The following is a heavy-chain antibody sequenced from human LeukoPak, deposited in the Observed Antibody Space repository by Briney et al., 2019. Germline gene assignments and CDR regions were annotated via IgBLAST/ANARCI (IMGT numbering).Heavy chain of an antibody. V-gene: IGHV4-59*08. CDR1: GGSISSYY. CDR2: IYYSGST. D-gene: IGHD3-10*01. CDR3: ARRRLLWFGELYGMDV. Sequence: SETLSLTCTVSGGSISSYYWSWIRQPPGKGLEWIGYIYYSGSTNYNPSLKSRVTISVDTSKNQFSLKLSSVTAADTAVYYCARRRLLWFGELYGMDVWGQGTTVTVSS. J-gene: IGHJ6*02.